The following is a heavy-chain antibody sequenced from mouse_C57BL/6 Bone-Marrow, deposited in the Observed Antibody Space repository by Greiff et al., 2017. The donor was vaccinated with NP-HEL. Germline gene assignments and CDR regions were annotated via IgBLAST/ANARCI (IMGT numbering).Heavy chain of an antibody. CDR3: ARLGPRTYFDY. J-gene: IGHJ2*01. V-gene: IGHV5-6*01. D-gene: IGHD4-1*01. Sequence: EVKVVESGGDLVKPGGSLKLSCAASGFTFSSYGMSWVRQTPDKRLEWVATISSGGSYTYYPDSVKGRFTISRDNAKNTLYLQMSSLKSEDTAMDYCARLGPRTYFDYWGQGTTLTVSS. CDR1: GFTFSSYG. CDR2: ISSGGSYT.